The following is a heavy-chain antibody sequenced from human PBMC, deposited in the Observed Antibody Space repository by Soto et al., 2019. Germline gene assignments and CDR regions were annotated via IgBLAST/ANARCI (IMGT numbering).Heavy chain of an antibody. D-gene: IGHD2-15*01. CDR2: TRNKANSYTT. J-gene: IGHJ3*02. CDR3: ARLYPPKDAFDI. CDR1: GFTFSDHY. Sequence: GGSLRLSCAASGFTFSDHYMDWVRQAPGKGLEWVGRTRNKANSYTTEYAASVKGRFTISRDDSKNSLYLQMNSLKTEDTAVYYCARLYPPKDAFDIWGQGTMVTVSS. V-gene: IGHV3-72*01.